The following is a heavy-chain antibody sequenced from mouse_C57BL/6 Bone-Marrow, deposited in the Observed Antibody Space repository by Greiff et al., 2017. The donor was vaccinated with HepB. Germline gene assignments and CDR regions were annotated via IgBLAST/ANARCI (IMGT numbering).Heavy chain of an antibody. Sequence: VQLQQSGAELVRPGASVTLYCKASGYTFTDYEMHWVKQTPVHGLEWIGAIDPETGGTAYNQKFKGKAILTADKSSSTAYMELRSLTSEDSAVYYCTRDPGFAYWGQGTLVTVSA. V-gene: IGHV1-15*01. CDR1: GYTFTDYE. CDR2: IDPETGGT. CDR3: TRDPGFAY. J-gene: IGHJ3*01.